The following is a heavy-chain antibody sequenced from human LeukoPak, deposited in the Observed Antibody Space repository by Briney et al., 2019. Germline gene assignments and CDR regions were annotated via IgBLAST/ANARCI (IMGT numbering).Heavy chain of an antibody. Sequence: GASVKFSCNASGYTFTCYYMHWVRHAPVQGRDWRGWINPNRGGTNYAQKFQGRGTMTRDTSISPAYMELSRLRSDDTAVYYCARGAGEIAVAAPEREYFQHWGQGTLVTVSS. CDR2: INPNRGGT. CDR3: ARGAGEIAVAAPEREYFQH. V-gene: IGHV1-2*02. CDR1: GYTFTCYY. J-gene: IGHJ1*01. D-gene: IGHD6-19*01.